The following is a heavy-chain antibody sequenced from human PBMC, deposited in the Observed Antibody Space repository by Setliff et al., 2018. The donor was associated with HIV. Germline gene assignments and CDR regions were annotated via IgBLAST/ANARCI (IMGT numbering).Heavy chain of an antibody. CDR1: GYTFIEDY. CDR3: ATLRGIGRTLH. CDR2: VDPADSGA. Sequence: ASVKVSCKTSGYTFIEDYIHWVRQAPGKGFEWMGRVDPADSGAIVALLFRGRLFLGADTSTDTAYMELTGLTSEDAAMYFCATLRGIGRTLHWAQGTLVTVSS. V-gene: IGHV1-69-2*01. D-gene: IGHD1-26*01. J-gene: IGHJ4*02.